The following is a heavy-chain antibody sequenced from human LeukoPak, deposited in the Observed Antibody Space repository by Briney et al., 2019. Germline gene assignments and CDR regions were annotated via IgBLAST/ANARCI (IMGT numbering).Heavy chain of an antibody. CDR1: GFTFSSYA. CDR2: ISGSGGST. J-gene: IGHJ4*02. D-gene: IGHD3-10*01. CDR3: AKGSSGSWGRLDY. Sequence: GGSLRLSCAASGFTFSSYAMSWVRKAPGKGLEWVSAISGSGGSTYYADSVKGRFTISRDNSKNTLYLQMNSLRAEDTAVYFCAKGSSGSWGRLDYWSQGTLVTVSS. V-gene: IGHV3-23*01.